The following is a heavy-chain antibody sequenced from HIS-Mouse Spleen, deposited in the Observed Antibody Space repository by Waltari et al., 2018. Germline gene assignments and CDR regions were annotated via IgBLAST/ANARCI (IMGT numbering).Heavy chain of an antibody. CDR1: GGSFSGDY. D-gene: IGHD3-16*01. Sequence: QVQLQQWGAGLLKLSETLSPTCAVYGGSFSGDYWSWIRQPPGKGLEWIGEINHSGSTNYNPSLKSRVTISVDTSKNQFSLKLSSVTAADTAVYYCARGGGNWYFDLWGRGTLVTVSS. V-gene: IGHV4-34*01. CDR3: ARGGGNWYFDL. J-gene: IGHJ2*01. CDR2: INHSGST.